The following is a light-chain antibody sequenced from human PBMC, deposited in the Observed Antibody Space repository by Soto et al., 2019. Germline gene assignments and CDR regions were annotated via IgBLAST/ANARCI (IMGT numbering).Light chain of an antibody. J-gene: IGKJ5*01. Sequence: DIQWTQSPSFLSASVGDRVTTTCRASQGIRSYLAWYQQKPGRAPKLLMYIASTLQTGVPSRFSGSGSGTEFNLTITRLQTEDFATYYRQQVNSYTITFGQGTRLEIK. V-gene: IGKV1-9*01. CDR3: QQVNSYTIT. CDR2: IAS. CDR1: QGIRSY.